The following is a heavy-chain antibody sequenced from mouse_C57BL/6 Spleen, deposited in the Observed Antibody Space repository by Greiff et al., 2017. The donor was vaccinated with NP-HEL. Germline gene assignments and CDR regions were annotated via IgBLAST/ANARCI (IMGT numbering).Heavy chain of an antibody. J-gene: IGHJ4*01. CDR1: GYTFTSYW. D-gene: IGHD2-3*01. CDR3: ARSIDGYAFALDY. CDR2: INPGSGCT. V-gene: IGHV1-55*01. Sequence: QVQLKQPGAELVKPGASVKLSCKASGYTFTSYWMTWVKQRPGQGLEWIGDINPGSGCTNYTEKFKSKATLTVDKSSSTAYMQLSSLTSEDSAVYFCARSIDGYAFALDYWGQGTTVTVSS.